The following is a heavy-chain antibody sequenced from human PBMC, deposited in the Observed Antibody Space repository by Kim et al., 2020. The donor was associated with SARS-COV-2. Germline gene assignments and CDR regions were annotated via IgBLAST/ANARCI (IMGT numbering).Heavy chain of an antibody. Sequence: KCQGRVTITADESTSTAYMELSSLRSEDTAVYYCARDTANNYYYYYGMDVWGQGTTVTVSS. D-gene: IGHD5-18*01. J-gene: IGHJ6*02. V-gene: IGHV1-69*01. CDR3: ARDTANNYYYYYGMDV.